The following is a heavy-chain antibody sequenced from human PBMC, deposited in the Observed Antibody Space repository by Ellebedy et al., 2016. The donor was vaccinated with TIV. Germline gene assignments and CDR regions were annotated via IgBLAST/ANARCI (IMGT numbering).Heavy chain of an antibody. V-gene: IGHV3-21*01. CDR3: ARASSVTTYAVGRD. CDR1: GFTFSSYG. D-gene: IGHD4-17*01. J-gene: IGHJ4*02. CDR2: ISGSGGST. Sequence: GESLKISXAASGFTFSSYGMHWVRQAPGKGLEWVSAISGSGGSTYYADSVKGRFTISRDNAKSSLYLQMNSLRAEDTAVYYCARASSVTTYAVGRDWGQGALVTVSS.